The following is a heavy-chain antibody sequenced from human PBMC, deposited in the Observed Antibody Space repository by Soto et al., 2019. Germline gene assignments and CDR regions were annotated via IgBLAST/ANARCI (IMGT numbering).Heavy chain of an antibody. CDR3: ARGASYSVYGYFQY. J-gene: IGHJ1*01. V-gene: IGHV4-59*01. Sequence: SETLSLTCTVSGGSITSYFWSWIRQPPWKGLEWIGYIYYTGSTVYNPSLKSRVTMSVDTSKNQFSLKLISVTAADTTVYYCARGASYSVYGYFQYWGQGSLISVSS. D-gene: IGHD4-4*01. CDR2: IYYTGST. CDR1: GGSITSYF.